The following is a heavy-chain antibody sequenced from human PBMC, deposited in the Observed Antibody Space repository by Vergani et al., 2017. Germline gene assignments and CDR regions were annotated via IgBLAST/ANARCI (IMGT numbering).Heavy chain of an antibody. Sequence: QVQLVESGGGVVQPGGSLRLSCAASGFTFSSFGMHWVRQAPGKGLEWVAFIRYDGNNKYYADSVKGRFTISRDDSQNTLYLQMNSLRVEDTAVYYCASSKDPGTFDYWGQGTLVTVSS. CDR3: ASSKDPGTFDY. J-gene: IGHJ4*02. CDR1: GFTFSSFG. CDR2: IRYDGNNK. D-gene: IGHD2-2*01. V-gene: IGHV3-30*02.